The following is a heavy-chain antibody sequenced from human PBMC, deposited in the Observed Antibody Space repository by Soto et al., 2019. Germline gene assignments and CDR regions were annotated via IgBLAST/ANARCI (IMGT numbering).Heavy chain of an antibody. J-gene: IGHJ5*02. CDR2: ISGSGGST. CDR3: AKDKYSYGLGWFDP. V-gene: IGHV3-23*01. CDR1: GFTVSSYA. D-gene: IGHD5-18*01. Sequence: GGALTLSCAASGFTVSSYAMSWIRQAPGKGLEWVSAISGSGGSTYYADSVKGRFTISRDNSKNTLYLQMNSLRAEDTAVYYCAKDKYSYGLGWFDPCGQGTLVTVSS.